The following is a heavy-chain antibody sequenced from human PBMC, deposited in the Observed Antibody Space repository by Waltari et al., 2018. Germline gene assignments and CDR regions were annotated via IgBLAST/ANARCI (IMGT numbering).Heavy chain of an antibody. D-gene: IGHD1-7*01. J-gene: IGHJ5*02. CDR3: ARGGKAPGGITGTIYQRWYWFDP. CDR1: GYTFTGYY. Sequence: QVQLVQSGAEVKKPGASVKVSCKASGYTFTGYYMHWVRQAPGQGLEWMGWINPNSGGTNYAQKFQGRVTMTRDTSISTAYMELSRLRSDDTAVYYCARGGKAPGGITGTIYQRWYWFDPWGQGTLVTVSS. V-gene: IGHV1-2*02. CDR2: INPNSGGT.